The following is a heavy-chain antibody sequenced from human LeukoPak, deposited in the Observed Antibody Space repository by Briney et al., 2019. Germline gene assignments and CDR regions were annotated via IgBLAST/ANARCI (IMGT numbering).Heavy chain of an antibody. D-gene: IGHD3-10*01. CDR3: AREYGSGSARFDP. Sequence: PGASVKVSCKASGGTFSSYAISWVRQAPGQGLEWMGGVIPIFGTANYAQKFQGRVTITADESTSTAYMELSSLRSEDTAVYYCAREYGSGSARFDPWGQGTLVTVSS. CDR2: VIPIFGTA. V-gene: IGHV1-69*13. J-gene: IGHJ5*02. CDR1: GGTFSSYA.